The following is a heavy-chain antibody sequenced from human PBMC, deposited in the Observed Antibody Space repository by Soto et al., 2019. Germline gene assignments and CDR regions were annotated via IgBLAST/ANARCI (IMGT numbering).Heavy chain of an antibody. Sequence: SETLSLTCAVYGGSFSGYYWSWIRQPPGKGLEWIGEINHSGNTNYYPSLKSRVTISVDTSKNQFSLKLSSVTAADTAVYYCARESVLGITMVRGAFDYWGQGTLVTVSS. CDR1: GGSFSGYY. CDR2: INHSGNT. V-gene: IGHV4-34*01. J-gene: IGHJ4*02. CDR3: ARESVLGITMVRGAFDY. D-gene: IGHD3-10*01.